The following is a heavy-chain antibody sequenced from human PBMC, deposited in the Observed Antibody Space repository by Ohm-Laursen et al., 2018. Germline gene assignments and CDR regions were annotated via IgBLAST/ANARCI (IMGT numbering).Heavy chain of an antibody. CDR3: ARDFEWATDV. CDR1: GYSFNSNH. Sequence: ASVKVSCEASGYSFNSNHMQWLRQAPGQGLEWMGIIKSTDDTRTYAQKFQGRVTMTKDRSTSTVYMELSSLRSDDTAVYYCARDFEWATDVWGQGTLVTVSS. D-gene: IGHD3-3*01. CDR2: IKSTDDTR. J-gene: IGHJ6*02. V-gene: IGHV1-46*02.